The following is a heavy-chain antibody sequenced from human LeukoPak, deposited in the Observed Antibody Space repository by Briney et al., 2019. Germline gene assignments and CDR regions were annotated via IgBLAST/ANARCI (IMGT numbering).Heavy chain of an antibody. V-gene: IGHV3-72*01. CDR1: GFTFSDYY. J-gene: IGHJ4*02. CDR2: IRNKANSYTT. CDR3: ARDLGSGSYGY. Sequence: GGSLRLSCAASGFTFSDYYMDWVRQAPGKGLEWVGRIRNKANSYTTEYAASVKGRFTISRDDSKNSLYLQMNSLKTEDTAVYYCARDLGSGSYGYWGQGTLVTVSS. D-gene: IGHD1-26*01.